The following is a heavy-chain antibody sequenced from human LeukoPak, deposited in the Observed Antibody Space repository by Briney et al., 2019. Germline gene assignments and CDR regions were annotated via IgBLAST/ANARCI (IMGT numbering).Heavy chain of an antibody. CDR2: IYYSGST. CDR3: ARVRGDCSGGSCSIDY. Sequence: SETLSLTCTVSGGSISSYYWSWIRQPPGKGLKWIGYIYYSGSTNYNPSLKSRVTISVDTSKNQFSLKLSSVTAADTAVYYCARVRGDCSGGSCSIDYWGQGTLVTVSS. V-gene: IGHV4-59*08. J-gene: IGHJ4*02. CDR1: GGSISSYY. D-gene: IGHD2-15*01.